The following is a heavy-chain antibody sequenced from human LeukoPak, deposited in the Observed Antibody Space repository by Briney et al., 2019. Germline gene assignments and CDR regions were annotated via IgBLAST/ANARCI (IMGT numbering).Heavy chain of an antibody. CDR3: ARGTPYYYDTSGYSPPRYFDY. Sequence: GGSLRLSCAASGFTFSSYAMHWVRQAPGKGLEWVAGINWNGGSTGYADSVEGRFSIFRDNAKNSLYLQMSSLRAEDTALYYCARGTPYYYDTSGYSPPRYFDYWGQGSLVTVSS. CDR2: INWNGGST. D-gene: IGHD3-22*01. V-gene: IGHV3-20*04. J-gene: IGHJ4*02. CDR1: GFTFSSYA.